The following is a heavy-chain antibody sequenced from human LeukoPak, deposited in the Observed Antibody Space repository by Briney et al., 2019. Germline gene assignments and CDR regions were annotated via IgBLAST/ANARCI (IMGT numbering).Heavy chain of an antibody. D-gene: IGHD1-1*01. J-gene: IGHJ5*02. CDR1: GDSISSRTYY. V-gene: IGHV4-31*03. CDR2: IWNSGST. CDR3: ARDVSYTFPNWLDP. Sequence: SETLSLTCSVSGDSISSRTYYWTWIRQHPEKGLEWIGYIWNSGSTNYNPSLKSRVTISVDTSKNQFSLKLTSVTAADTALYYCARDVSYTFPNWLDPWGQGILVIVSS.